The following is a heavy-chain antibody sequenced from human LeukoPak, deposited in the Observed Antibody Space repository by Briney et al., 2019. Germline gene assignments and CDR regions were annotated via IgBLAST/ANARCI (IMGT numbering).Heavy chain of an antibody. CDR2: ISGSGGNT. J-gene: IGHJ4*02. D-gene: IGHD6-19*01. CDR3: ATVGSRGWFYFDY. V-gene: IGHV3-23*01. CDR1: GFTFSNYV. Sequence: GGSLRLSCAASGFTFSNYVMSWVRQASGKGLEWVSAISGSGGNTYYADSVKGRFTISRDISKNTLYLQMNSLRAEDTAVYYCATVGSRGWFYFDYWGQGTLVTVSS.